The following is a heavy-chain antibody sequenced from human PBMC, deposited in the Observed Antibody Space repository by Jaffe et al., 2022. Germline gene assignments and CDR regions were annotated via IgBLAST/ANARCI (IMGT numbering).Heavy chain of an antibody. V-gene: IGHV4-59*01. CDR1: GGSISSYY. D-gene: IGHD6-13*01. CDR3: ARAHRVYSSSWYEQWRASEYFQH. Sequence: QVQLQESGPGLVKPSETLSLTCTVSGGSISSYYWSWIRQPPGKGLEWIGYIYYSGSTNYNPSLKSRVTISVDTSKNQFSLKLSSVTAADTAVYYCARAHRVYSSSWYEQWRASEYFQHWGQGTLVTVSS. CDR2: IYYSGST. J-gene: IGHJ1*01.